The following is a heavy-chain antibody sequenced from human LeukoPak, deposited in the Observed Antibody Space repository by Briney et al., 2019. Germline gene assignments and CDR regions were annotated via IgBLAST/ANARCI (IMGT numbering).Heavy chain of an antibody. CDR2: INHSGST. Sequence: SETLSLTCAVYGGSFSGYYWSWIRQPPGKGLEWIGEINHSGSTNYNPSLKSRVTISVETSKNQFSLKLSSVTAADTAVYYCARLRGYYDSSGYYFRLDFDYWGQGTLVTVSS. V-gene: IGHV4-34*01. CDR1: GGSFSGYY. D-gene: IGHD3-22*01. J-gene: IGHJ4*02. CDR3: ARLRGYYDSSGYYFRLDFDY.